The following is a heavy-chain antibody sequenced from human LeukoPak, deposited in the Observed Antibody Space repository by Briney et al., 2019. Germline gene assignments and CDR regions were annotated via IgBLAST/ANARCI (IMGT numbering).Heavy chain of an antibody. J-gene: IGHJ4*02. CDR1: GFTFSSYW. Sequence: GGSLRLSCAASGFTFSSYWMHWVRQAPGKGLVWVSRINSDGSSTNYADSVKGRFTISRDNAKNTLHLQMNSLRAEDTAVYYCAGVRGVRIDYWGQGTLVTVSS. CDR3: AGVRGVRIDY. CDR2: INSDGSST. V-gene: IGHV3-74*01. D-gene: IGHD3-10*01.